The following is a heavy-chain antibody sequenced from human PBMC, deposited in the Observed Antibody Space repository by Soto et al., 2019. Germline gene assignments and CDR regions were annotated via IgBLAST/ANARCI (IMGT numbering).Heavy chain of an antibody. CDR2: ISGSGKDT. J-gene: IGHJ6*02. V-gene: IGHV3-21*06. Sequence: LRLSCATSGFTFSNYRMNWVREAPGKGLEWVASISGSGKDTFYRDSVKGRFTISRDNAESSLVLQMNSLTVDDTAVYHCARVHLVRTSSYYCGMDVWGPGTTVTV. CDR3: ARVHLVRTSSYYCGMDV. CDR1: GFTFSNYR. D-gene: IGHD6-6*01.